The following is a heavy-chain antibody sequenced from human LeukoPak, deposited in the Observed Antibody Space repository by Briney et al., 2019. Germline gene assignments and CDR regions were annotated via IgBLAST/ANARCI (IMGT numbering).Heavy chain of an antibody. CDR1: GFTFDDYA. J-gene: IGHJ6*03. Sequence: PGRSLRLSCAASGFTFDDYAMHWVRQAPGKGLEWVSGISWNSGRIGYADSVRGRFTISRDNAKNSLYLQMDSLGPDDTAVYYCARDPYSGNYGNDYYYYMDVWGKGTTVTISS. D-gene: IGHD1-26*01. CDR2: ISWNSGRI. CDR3: ARDPYSGNYGNDYYYYMDV. V-gene: IGHV3-9*01.